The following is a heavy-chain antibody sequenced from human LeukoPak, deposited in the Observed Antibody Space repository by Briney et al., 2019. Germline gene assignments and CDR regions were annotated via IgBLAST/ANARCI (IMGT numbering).Heavy chain of an antibody. CDR1: GFSFSNAW. J-gene: IGHJ4*02. V-gene: IGHV3-15*01. D-gene: IGHD5-12*01. CDR3: ITDDSGYDWCY. Sequence: GGSLRLSCEASGFSFSNAWMSWVRQAPGKGLEWVGRIKSKRDGVTTDYAAPVKGRFTISRDDSKNTLFLQMSSLTTEDTAPYSCITDDSGYDWCYWGQGTLVTVSS. CDR2: IKSKRDGVTT.